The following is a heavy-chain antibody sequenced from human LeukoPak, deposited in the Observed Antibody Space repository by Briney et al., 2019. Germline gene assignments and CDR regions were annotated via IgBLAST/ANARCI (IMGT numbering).Heavy chain of an antibody. CDR3: ARRAVCGGDCYSRWFDP. D-gene: IGHD2-21*02. CDR1: RGTFSSYA. J-gene: IGHJ5*02. V-gene: IGHV1-69*13. Sequence: SVKVSCKASRGTFSSYAISWVRQAPGQGLEWVGGVIPIFGTANYAQKFQGRVTITADESTSTAYMELSSLRSEDTAVYYCARRAVCGGDCYSRWFDPWGQGTLVTVSS. CDR2: VIPIFGTA.